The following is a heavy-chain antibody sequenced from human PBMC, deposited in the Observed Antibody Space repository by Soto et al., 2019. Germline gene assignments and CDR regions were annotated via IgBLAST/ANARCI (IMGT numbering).Heavy chain of an antibody. D-gene: IGHD3-16*01. Sequence: EVQLLESGGDVVRPGGSLRLSCAASGFTFSSYAMAWVRQAPGKGLEWVAGVSGAGTYTFYADSVRGRFSISRDNSRDTVDLYMNALRGDDTAVYFCVKYTVTEDLGESWGQGTLVSVSS. CDR1: GFTFSSYA. J-gene: IGHJ5*02. CDR3: VKYTVTEDLGES. V-gene: IGHV3-23*01. CDR2: VSGAGTYT.